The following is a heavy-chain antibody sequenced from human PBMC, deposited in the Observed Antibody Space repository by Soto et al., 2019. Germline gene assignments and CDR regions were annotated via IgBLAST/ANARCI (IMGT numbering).Heavy chain of an antibody. D-gene: IGHD3-10*01. J-gene: IGHJ4*02. CDR2: ISAYNGNT. Sequence: QVQLVQSGAEVKKPGASVKVSCKASGYTFTSYGISWVRQAPGQGLEWMGWISAYNGNTNYAQKLQGRVTMTTDTSTSTDYMELRSLRSDDTAVYYCARQRIVISADVYFDYWGQGTLVTVSS. V-gene: IGHV1-18*01. CDR1: GYTFTSYG. CDR3: ARQRIVISADVYFDY.